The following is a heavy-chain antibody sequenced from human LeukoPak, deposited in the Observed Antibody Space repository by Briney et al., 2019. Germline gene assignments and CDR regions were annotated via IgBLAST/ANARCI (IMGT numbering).Heavy chain of an antibody. CDR3: ATLSVVVLPAELN. J-gene: IGHJ4*02. V-gene: IGHV3-7*03. Sequence: GGSLRLSYAASGFTFSSYWMSWVRQAPGKGLEWVANIKQDGSEKYYVDSVKGRFTISRDNAKNSLYLQMNSLRVEDTAVYYCATLSVVVLPAELNWGQGTLVTVSS. CDR1: GFTFSSYW. CDR2: IKQDGSEK. D-gene: IGHD2-15*01.